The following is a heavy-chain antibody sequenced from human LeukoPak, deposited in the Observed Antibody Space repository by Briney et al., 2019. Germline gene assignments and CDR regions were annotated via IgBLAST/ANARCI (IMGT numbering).Heavy chain of an antibody. CDR1: GFTFSSYW. CDR2: IKEDGTES. V-gene: IGHV3-7*04. J-gene: IGHJ4*02. D-gene: IGHD2-2*01. CDR3: ARVGSSRPFDN. Sequence: PGGSLRLSCAASGFTFSSYWMTWVRQAPGKGLEWVANIKEDGTESFYVDSVKGRLTISRDNAKSSLFLQMNSLTDEDTAVYYCARVGSSRPFDNWGQGALVTVSS.